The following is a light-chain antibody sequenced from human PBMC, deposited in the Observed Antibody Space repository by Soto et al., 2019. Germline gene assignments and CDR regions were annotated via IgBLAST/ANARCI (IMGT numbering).Light chain of an antibody. CDR3: QQYNNWPGWT. CDR1: QNVNSN. J-gene: IGKJ1*01. Sequence: EIVLTQSPGTLSLSPGERATLSCRSSQNVNSNHIAWYQQKPGQAPRLLIYGASTRATGIPARFSGSGSGTEFTLTISSLQSEDFAVYYCQQYNNWPGWTFGQGTKVDI. CDR2: GAS. V-gene: IGKV3-15*01.